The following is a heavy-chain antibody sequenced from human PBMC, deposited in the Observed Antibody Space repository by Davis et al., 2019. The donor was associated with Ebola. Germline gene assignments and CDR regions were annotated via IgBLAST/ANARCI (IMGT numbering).Heavy chain of an antibody. CDR1: GFTFSNYA. CDR3: ARDYYDSSGYYEDLYYYYYGMDV. CDR2: ISSSSSYI. Sequence: GESLKISCAASGFTFSNYAMNWVRQAPGKGLEWVSSISSSSSYIYYADSVKGRFTISRDNAKNSLYLQMNSLRAEDTAVYYCARDYYDSSGYYEDLYYYYYGMDVWGQGTTVTVSS. V-gene: IGHV3-21*01. J-gene: IGHJ6*02. D-gene: IGHD3-22*01.